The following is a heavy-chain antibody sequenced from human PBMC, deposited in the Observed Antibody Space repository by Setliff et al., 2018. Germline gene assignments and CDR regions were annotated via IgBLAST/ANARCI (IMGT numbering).Heavy chain of an antibody. Sequence: ASVKVSCKASGYTFTGYYMHRVRQAPGQGLEWMGWINPNSGGTNYAQKFQGRVTMTRDTSISTAYMELSRLRSDDTAVYYCARVAVGAMGADYWGQGTLVTVSS. CDR2: INPNSGGT. D-gene: IGHD1-26*01. CDR3: ARVAVGAMGADY. V-gene: IGHV1-2*02. CDR1: GYTFTGYY. J-gene: IGHJ4*02.